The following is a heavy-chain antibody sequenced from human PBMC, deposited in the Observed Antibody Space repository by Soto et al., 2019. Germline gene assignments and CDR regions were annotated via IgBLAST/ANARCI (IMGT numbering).Heavy chain of an antibody. CDR1: GGSISSGGYS. D-gene: IGHD3-3*01. Sequence: QLQLQESGSGQVKPSQTLSLTCTVSGGSISSGGYSWSWIRQPPGKGLEWIGYIYHTGTTYYNPSLRSRVTISVDGSKNQFSLKLTSVTAADTAVYYCATGDFWSGSPKLWGQGTLVTVSS. V-gene: IGHV4-30-2*01. CDR3: ATGDFWSGSPKL. CDR2: IYHTGTT. J-gene: IGHJ4*02.